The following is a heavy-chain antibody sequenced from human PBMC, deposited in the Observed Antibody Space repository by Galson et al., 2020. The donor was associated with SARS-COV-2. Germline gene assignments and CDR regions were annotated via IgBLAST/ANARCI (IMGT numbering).Heavy chain of an antibody. CDR2: IYYSGST. CDR3: ASLAAAGTPFDY. D-gene: IGHD6-13*01. Sequence: GSLRLSCTVSGGSISSYYWSWIRQPPGKGLEWIGYIYYSGSTNYNPSLKSRVTISVDTSKNQFSLKLSSVTAADTAVYYCASLAAAGTPFDYWGQGTLVTVSS. V-gene: IGHV4-59*01. J-gene: IGHJ4*02. CDR1: GGSISSYY.